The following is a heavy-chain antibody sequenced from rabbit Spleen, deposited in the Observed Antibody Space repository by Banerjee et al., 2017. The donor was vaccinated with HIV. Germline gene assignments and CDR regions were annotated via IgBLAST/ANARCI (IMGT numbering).Heavy chain of an antibody. Sequence: QSLEESGGDLVKPGASLTLTCTASGFSFTYSDYMCWVRQPPGKGLEWIGCIYTGNTKTYYASWAKGRFTISKSSSTTVTLQMTSLTAADTATYFCARDAGSYDYIDVYFNLWGPGTLVTVS. CDR3: ARDAGSYDYIDVYFNL. D-gene: IGHD8-1*01. V-gene: IGHV1S40*01. J-gene: IGHJ4*01. CDR2: IYTGNTKT. CDR1: GFSFTYSDY.